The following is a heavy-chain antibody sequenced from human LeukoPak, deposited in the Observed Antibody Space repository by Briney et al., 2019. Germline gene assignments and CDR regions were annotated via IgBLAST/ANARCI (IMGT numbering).Heavy chain of an antibody. D-gene: IGHD3-9*01. CDR2: IRYDGRIK. CDR3: ARGAYYNILTGYRGEILGFDY. V-gene: IGHV3-30*02. Sequence: GGSLRLSCAASGFTFSSYGMHWVRQAPGKGLEWVAFIRYDGRIKYYADSVKGRFTISRDNSKNTLYLQMNSLRAEDTAVYYCARGAYYNILTGYRGEILGFDYWGQGTLVTVSS. CDR1: GFTFSSYG. J-gene: IGHJ4*02.